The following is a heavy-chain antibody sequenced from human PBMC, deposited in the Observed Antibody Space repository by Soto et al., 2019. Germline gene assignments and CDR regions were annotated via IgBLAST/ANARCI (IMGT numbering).Heavy chain of an antibody. CDR2: ISSSGSPI. CDR3: VIGQGDLNYFDY. J-gene: IGHJ4*02. Sequence: EVQLVESGGGLVQPGGPLRLSCAAFGLTFITYEMNWVRQAPGKGLEWVSYISSSGSPIYYADSVKGRFTISRDDAKNSLYLQMNSLTADDTAVYYCVIGQGDLNYFDYWGQGTLVTVSS. CDR1: GLTFITYE. V-gene: IGHV3-48*03.